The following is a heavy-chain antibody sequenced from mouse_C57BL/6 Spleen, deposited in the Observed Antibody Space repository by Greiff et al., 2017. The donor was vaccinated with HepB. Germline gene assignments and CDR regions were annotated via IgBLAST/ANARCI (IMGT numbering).Heavy chain of an antibody. J-gene: IGHJ2*01. V-gene: IGHV1-52*01. Sequence: VQLQQPGAELVRPGSSVKLSCKASGYTFTSYWMHWVKQRPIQGLEWIGNIDPSDSETHYNQKFKDKATLAVDKSTSTVYMQLSSLASEDSAVYDCAGEAANWGPFDFWGQGTTLTVSS. CDR1: GYTFTSYW. CDR2: IDPSDSET. CDR3: AGEAANWGPFDF. D-gene: IGHD4-1*01.